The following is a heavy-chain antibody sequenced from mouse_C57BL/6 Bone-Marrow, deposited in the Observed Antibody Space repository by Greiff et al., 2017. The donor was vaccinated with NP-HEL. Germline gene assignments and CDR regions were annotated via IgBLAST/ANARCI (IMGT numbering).Heavy chain of an antibody. D-gene: IGHD1-2*01. V-gene: IGHV1-54*01. J-gene: IGHJ3*01. CDR1: GYAFTNYL. CDR2: INPGSGGT. CDR3: AVTAQGTWFAY. Sequence: VQLQQSGAELVRPGTSVKVSCKASGYAFTNYLIEWVKQRPGQGLGWIGVINPGSGGTNYNEKFKGKATLTADKSSSTAYMQLSSLTSEDSAVYFCAVTAQGTWFAYWGQGTLVTVSA.